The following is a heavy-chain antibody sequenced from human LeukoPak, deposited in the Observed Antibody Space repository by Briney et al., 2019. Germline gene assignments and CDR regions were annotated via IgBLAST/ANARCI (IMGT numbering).Heavy chain of an antibody. CDR2: IKKDVGEK. J-gene: IGHJ4*02. CDR3: ARDSFYGDYLFDY. D-gene: IGHD4-17*01. Sequence: GGSLRLSCAASGFTFSSHWMTWIRQAPGKGLEWVASIKKDVGEKFYVDSVKGRFTISRDNAKNSLYLHMNSLRVEDTAVYYCARDSFYGDYLFDYWGQGTLVTVSS. CDR1: GFTFSSHW. V-gene: IGHV3-7*01.